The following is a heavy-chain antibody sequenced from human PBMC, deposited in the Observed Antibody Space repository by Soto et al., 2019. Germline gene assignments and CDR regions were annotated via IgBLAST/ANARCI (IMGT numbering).Heavy chain of an antibody. D-gene: IGHD3-3*01. CDR2: INPSGGST. J-gene: IGHJ6*02. Sequence: ASVKVSCKASGYTFTGYYMHWVRQAPGQGLEWMGIINPSGGSTSYAQKFQGRVTMTRDTSTSTVYMELSSLRSEDTAVYYCARGGDNVLRFLEWSLASYYYYGMDVWGQGTTVTVSS. CDR1: GYTFTGYY. V-gene: IGHV1-46*01. CDR3: ARGGDNVLRFLEWSLASYYYYGMDV.